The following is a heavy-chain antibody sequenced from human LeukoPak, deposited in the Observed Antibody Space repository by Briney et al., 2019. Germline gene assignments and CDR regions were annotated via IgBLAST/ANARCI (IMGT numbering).Heavy chain of an antibody. CDR1: GGTFSSYA. Sequence: GASVKVSCKASGGTFSSYAISWVRQAPGQGLEWMGGIIPIFGTANYAQKFQGRVTITTDESTSTAYMELSSLRSEDTAVYYCARDQRVIAAAADSPGAFDIWGQGTMVTVSS. CDR3: ARDQRVIAAAADSPGAFDI. D-gene: IGHD6-13*01. V-gene: IGHV1-69*05. CDR2: IIPIFGTA. J-gene: IGHJ3*02.